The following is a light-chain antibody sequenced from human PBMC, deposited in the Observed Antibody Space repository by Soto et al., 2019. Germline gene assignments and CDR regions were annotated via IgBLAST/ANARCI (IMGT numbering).Light chain of an antibody. V-gene: IGLV1-44*01. CDR1: SSNIGTNT. Sequence: QSVLTQPPSASGTPGQRVTIFCSGSSSNIGTNTVIWYQQLPGAAPKLLIYSDNQRPSGVPDRFSGSKSGTSASLAISVLQSEDEADYYCAAWDVSLVVFGGGTKLTVL. CDR2: SDN. J-gene: IGLJ2*01. CDR3: AAWDVSLVV.